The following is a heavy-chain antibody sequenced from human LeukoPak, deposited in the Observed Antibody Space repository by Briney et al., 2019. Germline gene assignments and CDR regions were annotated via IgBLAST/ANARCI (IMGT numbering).Heavy chain of an antibody. J-gene: IGHJ4*02. D-gene: IGHD7-27*01. V-gene: IGHV4-59*12. Sequence: PSETLSLTCTVSGGSISRYYWSWIRQPPGKGLEWIGYIYHCGSTYYNPSLKSRVTISVDRSKNQFSLKLSSVTAADTAVYYCARDRWGDIDYWGQGTLVTVSS. CDR3: ARDRWGDIDY. CDR1: GGSISRYY. CDR2: IYHCGST.